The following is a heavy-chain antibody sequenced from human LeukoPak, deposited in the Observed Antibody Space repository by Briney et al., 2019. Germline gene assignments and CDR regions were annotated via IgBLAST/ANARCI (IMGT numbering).Heavy chain of an antibody. V-gene: IGHV3-15*07. Sequence: GGSLRLSCAASGFTFTNAWMNWVRQAPGKGLEWVGRIKSKADGETIDYAAPVKGRFTFSRDDSKNMLYLQMNSLKSEDTAVYYCSALTSRGLSDSWGQGTLVTVSS. CDR2: IKSKADGETI. J-gene: IGHJ4*02. D-gene: IGHD1-20*01. CDR1: GFTFTNAW. CDR3: SALTSRGLSDS.